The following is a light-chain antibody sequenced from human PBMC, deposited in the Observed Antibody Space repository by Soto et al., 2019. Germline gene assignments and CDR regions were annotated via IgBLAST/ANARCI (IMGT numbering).Light chain of an antibody. Sequence: QSVLTQPPSASGTPGQRVTISCSGSSSNIGSNTVNWYQQLPGTAPKLLIYSNNQRPSGVPDRFSGSKSGTSASLAISGLQSEDEADYYCAAWDDSLNGHVVFGGGTKLNVL. CDR3: AAWDDSLNGHVV. J-gene: IGLJ2*01. CDR1: SSNIGSNT. V-gene: IGLV1-44*01. CDR2: SNN.